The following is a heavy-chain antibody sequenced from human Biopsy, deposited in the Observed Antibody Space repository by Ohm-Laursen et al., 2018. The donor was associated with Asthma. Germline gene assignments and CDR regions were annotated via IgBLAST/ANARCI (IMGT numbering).Heavy chain of an antibody. D-gene: IGHD4-23*01. CDR2: ISYDGGNK. Sequence: SLRLSCAAFGFTFSIDDIDWVRQAPGKGLEWVAVISYDGGNKFYGDSVKGRFTLTRDNSRNTLYLQMNSLRVEDTAIYYCARTHERWTSIQDDALDIWGQGTMVIVSS. V-gene: IGHV3-30*03. CDR3: ARTHERWTSIQDDALDI. J-gene: IGHJ3*02. CDR1: GFTFSIDD.